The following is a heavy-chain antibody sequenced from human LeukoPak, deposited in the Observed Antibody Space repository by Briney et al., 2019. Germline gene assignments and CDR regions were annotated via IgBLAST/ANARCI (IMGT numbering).Heavy chain of an antibody. J-gene: IGHJ4*02. D-gene: IGHD3-16*02. CDR1: GYTFTNYG. CDR3: AREGSWGSYRPKPDY. Sequence: ASVKVSCKASGYTFTNYGISWVRQAPGQGLEWMGWISAYNGNTNYAQKLQGRDTMTTDTSTSTAYMELRSLRSDDTAVYYCAREGSWGSYRPKPDYWGQGTLVTVSS. V-gene: IGHV1-18*01. CDR2: ISAYNGNT.